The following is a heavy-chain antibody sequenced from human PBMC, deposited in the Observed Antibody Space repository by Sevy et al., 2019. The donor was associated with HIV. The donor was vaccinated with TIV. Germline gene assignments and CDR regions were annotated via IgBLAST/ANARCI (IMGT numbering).Heavy chain of an antibody. CDR2: IWYDGRTK. J-gene: IGHJ5*01. V-gene: IGHV3-33*01. CDR3: ARDSARVIVPTAGFDS. CDR1: GFTFRSFS. Sequence: GGSLRLSCSASGFTFRSFSMHWVRQAPGKGLEWVAAIWYDGRTKHDADSVKGRFTISRDNSKKMLNLEMNSLRAEDTALYFCARDSARVIVPTAGFDSWGQGTVVTVSS. D-gene: IGHD1-1*01.